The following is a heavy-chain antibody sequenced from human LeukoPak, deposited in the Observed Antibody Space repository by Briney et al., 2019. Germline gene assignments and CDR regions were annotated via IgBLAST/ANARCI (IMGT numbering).Heavy chain of an antibody. Sequence: SETLSLTCTVSGGSISSGGYYWSWIRQHPGKGLEWIGYIYYSGSTYYNPSLKSRVTISVDTSKNQFSLKLSSVTAADTAVYYCARVSRGVAAGIDYWGQGTLVTVSS. J-gene: IGHJ4*02. CDR3: ARVSRGVAAGIDY. D-gene: IGHD2-15*01. CDR2: IYYSGST. V-gene: IGHV4-31*03. CDR1: GGSISSGGYY.